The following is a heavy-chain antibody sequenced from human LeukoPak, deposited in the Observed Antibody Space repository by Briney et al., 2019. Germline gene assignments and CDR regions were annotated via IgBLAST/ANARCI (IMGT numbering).Heavy chain of an antibody. J-gene: IGHJ4*02. Sequence: GRSLRLSCAASGFTFSSYGMHWVRQAPGKGLEGVAVISYDGSNKYYADSVKGRFPISRDTSKNTLYLKMNSLRAEDTAVYYCAKDRRYFDWLYAGDYFDYWGQGTLVTVSS. V-gene: IGHV3-30*18. CDR3: AKDRRYFDWLYAGDYFDY. D-gene: IGHD3-9*01. CDR2: ISYDGSNK. CDR1: GFTFSSYG.